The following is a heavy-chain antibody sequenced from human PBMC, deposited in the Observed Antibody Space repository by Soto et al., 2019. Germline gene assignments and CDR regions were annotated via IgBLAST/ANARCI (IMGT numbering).Heavy chain of an antibody. J-gene: IGHJ4*02. Sequence: GGSLRLSCAVSGFTVSNNYMGWVRQAPGRGLECVSVIYSGGTTDYAVSVKGRFTISRDNSKNTLYLQMNSLRADDTAFYYCARSWGYLDYWGQGTLVTVSS. CDR3: ARSWGYLDY. CDR2: IYSGGTT. D-gene: IGHD3-16*01. CDR1: GFTVSNNY. V-gene: IGHV3-53*01.